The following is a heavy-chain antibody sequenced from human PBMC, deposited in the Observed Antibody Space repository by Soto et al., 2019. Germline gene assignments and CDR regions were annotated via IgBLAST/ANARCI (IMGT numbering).Heavy chain of an antibody. CDR1: GFTFSNAW. CDR3: TTVDAVVLN. J-gene: IGHJ4*02. CDR2: IKRNIDGGTT. V-gene: IGHV3-15*01. Sequence: EVQLVESGGGLVKPGGSLRLSCAASGFTFSNAWMSWVRQAPVGGLEWVGRIKRNIDGGTTDYAAPVKGRFAISRDDSNSILYLEMNSLRSEDTAVYYCTTVDAVVLNWGQGLLVTVSS. D-gene: IGHD6-19*01.